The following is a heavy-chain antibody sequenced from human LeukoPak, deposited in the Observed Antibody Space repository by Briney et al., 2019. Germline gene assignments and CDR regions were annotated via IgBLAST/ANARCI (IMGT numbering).Heavy chain of an antibody. CDR3: ARENGGSYREFDY. V-gene: IGHV4-4*07. CDR2: IYTSGST. J-gene: IGHJ4*02. CDR1: GGSISSYY. D-gene: IGHD1-26*01. Sequence: SETLSLTCTVSGGSISSYYWSWIRQPAGKGLEWIGRIYTSGSTNYNASLKGRVSMSVDTSKNQFSLKLSSVTAADTAVFYCARENGGSYREFDYWGQGTLVTVSS.